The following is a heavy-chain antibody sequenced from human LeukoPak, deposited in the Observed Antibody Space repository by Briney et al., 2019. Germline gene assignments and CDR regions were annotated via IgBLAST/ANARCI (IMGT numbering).Heavy chain of an antibody. CDR2: IHPSGST. V-gene: IGHV4-4*07. J-gene: IGHJ4*02. Sequence: SETLSLTCTVSSDSISGYYWSWVRQPAGKGLEWIGRIHPSGSTNYNPSLKSRVTLSVDTSKNQFSLKLSSVTAADTAVYYCARGPPPDFDYWGRGTLVTVSS. CDR3: ARGPPPDFDY. CDR1: SDSISGYY.